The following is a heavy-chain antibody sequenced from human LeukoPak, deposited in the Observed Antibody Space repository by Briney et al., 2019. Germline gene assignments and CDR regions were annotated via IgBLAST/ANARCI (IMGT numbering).Heavy chain of an antibody. V-gene: IGHV3-23*01. D-gene: IGHD1-26*01. J-gene: IGHJ3*02. CDR2: ISGSGGST. Sequence: GGSLRLSCAASGFTFSSYAMSWVRQAPGKGLEWVSAISGSGGSTYYADSVKGRFTISRDNSKNTLYLQMNSLRAEDTAVYYCAFSREGSYYGENDAFDIWGQGTMVTVSS. CDR1: GFTFSSYA. CDR3: AFSREGSYYGENDAFDI.